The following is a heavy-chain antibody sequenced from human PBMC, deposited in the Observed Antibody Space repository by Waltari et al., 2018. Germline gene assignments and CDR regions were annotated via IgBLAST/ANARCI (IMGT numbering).Heavy chain of an antibody. Sequence: QVQLQESGPGLVKPSETLSLTCTVSGGSISSYYCSWIRQPPGKGLEWIGYIYYSGSTNYNPSLKSRVTISVDTSKNQFSLKLSSVTAADTAVYYCARQIGGITMVQGRFDPWGQGTLVTVSS. J-gene: IGHJ5*02. V-gene: IGHV4-59*01. CDR3: ARQIGGITMVQGRFDP. CDR2: IYYSGST. CDR1: GGSISSYY. D-gene: IGHD3-10*01.